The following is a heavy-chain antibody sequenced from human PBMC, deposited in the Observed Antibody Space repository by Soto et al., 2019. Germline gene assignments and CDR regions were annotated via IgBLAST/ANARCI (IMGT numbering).Heavy chain of an antibody. CDR2: ISNDGSNK. J-gene: IGHJ4*02. CDR3: AKGFGNYRAFDY. D-gene: IGHD1-7*01. Sequence: QVHLVESGGGVVQPGRSLRLSCAASGFSFSTYGMHWVRQAPGKGLEWVAFISNDGSNKYYADSVKGRFTISRDNSKNTRDRQMNSLRAEDTAVYYWAKGFGNYRAFDYWGQGTLVTVSS. V-gene: IGHV3-30*18. CDR1: GFSFSTYG.